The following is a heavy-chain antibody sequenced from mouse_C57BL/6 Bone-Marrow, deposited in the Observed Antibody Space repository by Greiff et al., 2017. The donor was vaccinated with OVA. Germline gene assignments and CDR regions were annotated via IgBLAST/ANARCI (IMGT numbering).Heavy chain of an antibody. J-gene: IGHJ3*01. V-gene: IGHV5-4*01. CDR2: ISDGGSYT. CDR3: AREHGAWFAY. CDR1: GFTFSSYA. Sequence: LVESGGGLVKPGGSLKLSCAASGFTFSSYAMSWVRQTPEKRLEWVATISDGGSYTYYPDNVKGRFTISRDNAKNNLYLQMSHLKSEDTAMYYCAREHGAWFAYWGQGTLVTVSA.